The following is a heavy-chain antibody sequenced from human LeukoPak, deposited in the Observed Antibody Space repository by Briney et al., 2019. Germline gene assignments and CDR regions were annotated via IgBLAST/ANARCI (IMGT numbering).Heavy chain of an antibody. CDR1: GGSFSGYY. CDR2: INHSGST. D-gene: IGHD2-15*01. V-gene: IGHV4-34*01. CDR3: AGGGEGLGYCSGGSCYRHRYYYYGMDV. J-gene: IGHJ6*02. Sequence: SETLSLTCAVYGGSFSGYYWSWIRQPPGKGLEWIGEINHSGSTHYNPSLKSRVTISVDTSKNQFSLKLSSVTAADTAVYYCAGGGEGLGYCSGGSCYRHRYYYYGMDVWGQGTTVTVSS.